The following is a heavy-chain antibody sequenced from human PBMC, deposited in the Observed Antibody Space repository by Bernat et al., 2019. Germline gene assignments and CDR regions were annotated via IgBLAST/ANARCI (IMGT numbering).Heavy chain of an antibody. D-gene: IGHD6-19*01. V-gene: IGHV3-30*19. CDR3: ARYSGRYWGPIDY. J-gene: IGHJ4*02. Sequence: QVQLVESGGGVVQPGRSLRLSCAASGFTFSSYGMHWVRQAPGKGLEWVAVIWYDGSNKYYADSVKGRFTISRDNSKNTLYLRMNSLRAENTAVYYCARYSGRYWGPIDYWGKGTLVTVS. CDR2: IWYDGSNK. CDR1: GFTFSSYG.